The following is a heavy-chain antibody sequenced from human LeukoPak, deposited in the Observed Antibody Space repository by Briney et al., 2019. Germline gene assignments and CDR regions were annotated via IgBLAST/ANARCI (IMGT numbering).Heavy chain of an antibody. CDR1: GFTFSSYG. V-gene: IGHV3-30*03. Sequence: GGSLRLSCAASGFTFSSYGMHWVRQAPGKGLEWVAVISYDGSNKYYADSVKGRFTISRDNSKNTLYLQMNSLRAEDTAVYYCARGARIVGATGDAFDIWGQGTMVTVSS. CDR3: ARGARIVGATGDAFDI. D-gene: IGHD1-26*01. J-gene: IGHJ3*02. CDR2: ISYDGSNK.